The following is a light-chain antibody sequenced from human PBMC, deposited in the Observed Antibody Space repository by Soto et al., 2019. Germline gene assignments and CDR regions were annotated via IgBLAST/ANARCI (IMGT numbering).Light chain of an antibody. CDR2: EVI. J-gene: IGLJ2*01. CDR3: SSYTSSSTLV. V-gene: IGLV2-14*01. Sequence: QSAVTQPASVSGSPGQSITVSCTATSSGVGTYDYVSWYQQYPGKAPKLMIYEVINRPSGVSNRFSGSKSGNTASLIISGLQSEDEADYYCSSYTSSSTLVFGGGTKLTVL. CDR1: SSGVGTYDY.